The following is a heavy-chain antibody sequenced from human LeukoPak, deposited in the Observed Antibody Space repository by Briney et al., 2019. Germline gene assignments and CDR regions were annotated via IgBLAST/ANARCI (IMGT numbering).Heavy chain of an antibody. CDR3: ARQGSDGYKVYYMDV. D-gene: IGHD5-24*01. V-gene: IGHV4-39*01. CDR1: GGSISSSSYY. Sequence: TSETLSLTCTVSGGSISSSSYYWGWIRQPPGKGLEWIGSIYYSGSTYYNPSLKSRVTISVDTSKNQFSLKLSSVTAADTAVYYCARQGSDGYKVYYMDVWGKGTTVTVSS. J-gene: IGHJ6*03. CDR2: IYYSGST.